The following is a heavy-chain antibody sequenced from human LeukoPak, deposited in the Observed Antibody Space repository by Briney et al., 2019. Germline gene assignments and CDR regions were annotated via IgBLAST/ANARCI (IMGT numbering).Heavy chain of an antibody. V-gene: IGHV3-23*01. D-gene: IGHD6-6*01. Sequence: GGSLRLSCAASGLTFSSYAMSWVRQAPGKGLGWVSAISGSGGSTYYADSVKGRFTISRDNSKNTLYLQMNSLRAEDTAVYYCAKDTGSSTNKYFDYWGQGTLVTVSS. CDR3: AKDTGSSTNKYFDY. CDR2: ISGSGGST. CDR1: GLTFSSYA. J-gene: IGHJ4*02.